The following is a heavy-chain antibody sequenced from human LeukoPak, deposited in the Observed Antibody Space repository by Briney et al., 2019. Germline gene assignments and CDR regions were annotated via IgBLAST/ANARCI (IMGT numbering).Heavy chain of an antibody. D-gene: IGHD3-3*01. Sequence: SETLSLTCTVSGGSISSYYWSWIRQPPGKGLEWIGRIYISGSTNYNPSLKSRVTMSVDTSKNQFSLKLSSVAAADTAVYYCARAQLRLGFDPWGQGTLVTVSS. J-gene: IGHJ5*02. V-gene: IGHV4-4*07. CDR2: IYISGST. CDR3: ARAQLRLGFDP. CDR1: GGSISSYY.